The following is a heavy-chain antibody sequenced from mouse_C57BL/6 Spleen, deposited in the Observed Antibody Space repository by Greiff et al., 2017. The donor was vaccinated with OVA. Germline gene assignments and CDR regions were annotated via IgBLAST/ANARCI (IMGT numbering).Heavy chain of an antibody. V-gene: IGHV2-5*01. CDR3: AKQGYYGSSPYYYAMDY. J-gene: IGHJ4*01. Sequence: VKLMESGPGLVQPSQSLSITCTVSGFSLTSYGVHWVRQSPGKGLEWLGVIWRGGSTDYNAAFMSRLSITKDNSKSQVFFKMNSLQADDTAIYYCAKQGYYGSSPYYYAMDYWGQGTSVTVSS. CDR2: IWRGGST. CDR1: GFSLTSYG. D-gene: IGHD1-1*01.